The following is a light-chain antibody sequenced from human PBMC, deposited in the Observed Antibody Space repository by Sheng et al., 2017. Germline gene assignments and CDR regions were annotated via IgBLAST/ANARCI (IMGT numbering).Light chain of an antibody. Sequence: SYELTQPPSVSVSPGQTASITCSGDKLGDKYTCWYQQKSGQSPVLVIYQDSKRPSGIPERFSGSNSGNTATLTISGTQAMDEADYYCQAWDSSTVVFGGGTKLTV. V-gene: IGLV3-1*01. J-gene: IGLJ2*01. CDR3: QAWDSSTVV. CDR1: KLGDKY. CDR2: QDS.